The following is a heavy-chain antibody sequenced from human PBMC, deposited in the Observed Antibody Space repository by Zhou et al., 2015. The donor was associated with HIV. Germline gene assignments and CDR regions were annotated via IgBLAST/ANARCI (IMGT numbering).Heavy chain of an antibody. Sequence: QVQLVQSGAEVKKPGSSVKVSCKASGGTFSSYAISWVRQAPGQGLEWMGGIIPIFGTANYAQKFQGRVTIIADESTSTAYMELSSLRSEDTAVYYCARSSPNAYYHDSSGSYFYGMDVWGQGTTVTVSS. J-gene: IGHJ6*02. CDR3: ARSSPNAYYHDSSGSYFYGMDV. CDR2: IIPIFGTA. CDR1: GGTFSSYA. V-gene: IGHV1-69*01. D-gene: IGHD3-22*01.